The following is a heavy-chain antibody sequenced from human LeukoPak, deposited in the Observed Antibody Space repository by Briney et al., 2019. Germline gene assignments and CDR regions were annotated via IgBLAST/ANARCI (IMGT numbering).Heavy chain of an antibody. D-gene: IGHD3-3*01. V-gene: IGHV3-21*01. J-gene: IGHJ4*02. Sequence: GGSLRLSCAASGFTFSSYSMNWVRQAPGKGLEWVSSISSSSSYIYYADSVKGRFTISRDSAKNSLYLQMNSLRAEDTAVYYCARDFWSGYPVDYWGQGTLVTVSS. CDR3: ARDFWSGYPVDY. CDR1: GFTFSSYS. CDR2: ISSSSSYI.